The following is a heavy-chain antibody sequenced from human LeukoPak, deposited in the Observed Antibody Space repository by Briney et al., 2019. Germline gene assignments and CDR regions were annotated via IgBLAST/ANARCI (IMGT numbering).Heavy chain of an antibody. CDR1: GFTFNSYA. V-gene: IGHV3-30*04. Sequence: GGSLRLSCAASGFTFNSYAMHWVRQAPGKGLEWVAVISYDGSNKYYADSVKGRFTISRDNSKNTLYLQMNSLRAEDTAVCYCASESIAVADFDYWGQGTLVTVSS. CDR2: ISYDGSNK. J-gene: IGHJ4*02. D-gene: IGHD6-19*01. CDR3: ASESIAVADFDY.